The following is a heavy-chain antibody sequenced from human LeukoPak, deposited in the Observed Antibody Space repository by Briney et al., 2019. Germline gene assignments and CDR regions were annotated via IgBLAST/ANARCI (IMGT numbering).Heavy chain of an antibody. J-gene: IGHJ5*02. V-gene: IGHV4-30-2*01. CDR2: IYHSGST. D-gene: IGHD2-2*01. CDR1: GGSISSGGYS. CDR3: ARVRYQLPNDNWFDP. Sequence: SETLSLTRAVSGGSISSGGYSWSWIRQPPGKGLEWIGYIYHSGSTYYNPSLKSRVTISVDRSKNQFSLKLSSVTAADTAVCYCARVRYQLPNDNWFDPWGQGTLVTVSS.